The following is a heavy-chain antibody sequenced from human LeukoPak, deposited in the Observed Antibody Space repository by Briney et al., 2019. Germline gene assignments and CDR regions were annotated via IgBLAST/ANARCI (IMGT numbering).Heavy chain of an antibody. J-gene: IGHJ4*02. D-gene: IGHD3-22*01. V-gene: IGHV3-15*01. Sequence: PGGSLRLSCAASGFTFSNAWMSWVRQAPGKGLEWVGRIKSKTDGGTTDYAAPVKGRFTISRDDSKNTLYLQMNSLKTEDTAVYYCTTLPYYDSSGDLVDYWGQGTPVTVSS. CDR3: TTLPYYDSSGDLVDY. CDR1: GFTFSNAW. CDR2: IKSKTDGGTT.